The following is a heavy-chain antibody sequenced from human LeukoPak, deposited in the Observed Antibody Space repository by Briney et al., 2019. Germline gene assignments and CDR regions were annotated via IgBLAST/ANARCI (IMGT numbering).Heavy chain of an antibody. CDR1: GFXVSSNY. V-gene: IGHV3-49*04. CDR2: MRSKAYGGTT. J-gene: IGHJ4*02. Sequence: GGSLRLSCAASGFXVSSNYISWVRQAPGKGLEWVGFMRSKAYGGTTEYAASVKGRFTISRDDTKSIAYLQMNSLKTEDTAVYYCTRDTVQVAGHDWGQGTLVTVSS. D-gene: IGHD6-19*01. CDR3: TRDTVQVAGHD.